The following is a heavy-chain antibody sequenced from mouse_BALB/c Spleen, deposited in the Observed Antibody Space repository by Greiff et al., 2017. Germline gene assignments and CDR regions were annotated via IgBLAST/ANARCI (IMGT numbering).Heavy chain of an antibody. D-gene: IGHD2-4*01. V-gene: IGHV1-4*01. CDR1: GYTFTSYT. J-gene: IGHJ3*01. Sequence: QVQLQQSGAELARPGASVKMSCKASGYTFTSYTMHWVKQRPGQGLEWIGYINPSSGYTNYNQKFKDKATLTADKSSSTAYMQLSSLTSEDSAVYYCARSSYYDYDGSWFAYWGQGTLVTVSA. CDR3: ARSSYYDYDGSWFAY. CDR2: INPSSGYT.